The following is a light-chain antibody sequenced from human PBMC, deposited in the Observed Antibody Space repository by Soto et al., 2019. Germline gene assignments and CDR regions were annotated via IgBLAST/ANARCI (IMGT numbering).Light chain of an antibody. CDR3: SSFAGSNNVV. CDR1: SGDVGGYNY. Sequence: QSVLTQPPSASGSPGQSVTISCTGTSGDVGGYNYVSWYQQHPGKAPKLMIYEVSKRPSGVPDRFSGSKSGNTASLTVSGLRAEDEADYYCSSFAGSNNVVFGGGTKLTVL. V-gene: IGLV2-8*01. CDR2: EVS. J-gene: IGLJ2*01.